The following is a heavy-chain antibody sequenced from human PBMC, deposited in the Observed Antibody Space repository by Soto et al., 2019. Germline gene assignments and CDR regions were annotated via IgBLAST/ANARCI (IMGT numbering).Heavy chain of an antibody. V-gene: IGHV3-66*01. CDR2: IYSGGST. CDR3: ARDEYGDYDAFDI. Sequence: GGSLRLSCAASGFTVSSNYMSWVRQAPGKGLEWVSVIYSGGSTYYADSVKGRFTISRDNSKNTLYLQMNSLRAEDTAVYYCARDEYGDYDAFDIWGQGTMVTVS. D-gene: IGHD4-17*01. CDR1: GFTVSSNY. J-gene: IGHJ3*02.